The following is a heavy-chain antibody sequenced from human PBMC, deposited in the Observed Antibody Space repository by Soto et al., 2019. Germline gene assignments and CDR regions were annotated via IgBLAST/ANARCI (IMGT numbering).Heavy chain of an antibody. J-gene: IGHJ6*02. CDR1: GGSISSYY. V-gene: IGHV4-59*08. D-gene: IGHD6-13*01. Sequence: QVQLQESGPGLVKPSETLSLTCTVSGGSISSYYWSWIRQPPGKGLEWIGYIYYSGSTNYNPSLKSRVPISVDTSKNQFSLKLSSVTAADTAVYYCARYSSSWPYYYGMDVWGQGTTVTVSS. CDR2: IYYSGST. CDR3: ARYSSSWPYYYGMDV.